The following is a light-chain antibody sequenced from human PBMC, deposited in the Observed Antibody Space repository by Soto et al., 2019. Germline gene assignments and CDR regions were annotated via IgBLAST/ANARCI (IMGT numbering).Light chain of an antibody. CDR2: EVT. CDR3: SSYSSTSTPWV. V-gene: IGLV2-14*01. CDR1: SSDVGAYKF. J-gene: IGLJ3*02. Sequence: QSALTQPASVSGSPGQSITIFCTGTSSDVGAYKFVSWYRHHPGRAPQVMIYEVTNRPSGVSSRFSGSKSGNTASLTISGLQPEDEGYYYCSSYSSTSTPWVFGGGTKLTVL.